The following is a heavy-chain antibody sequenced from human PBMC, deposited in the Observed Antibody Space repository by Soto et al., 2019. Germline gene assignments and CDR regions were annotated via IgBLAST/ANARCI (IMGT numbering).Heavy chain of an antibody. CDR2: ISYDGSNK. D-gene: IGHD3-10*01. Sequence: QVQLVESGGGVVQPGKSLRLSCAGSGFTFSSYGMVWVRQAPGKGLEWVAVISYDGSNKYYADSVKGRFTISRDNSKKTLYLQMSSLRADDTAVYYCAKDRMGAGVRGYFDYWGQGTLVTVSS. V-gene: IGHV3-30*18. J-gene: IGHJ4*02. CDR1: GFTFSSYG. CDR3: AKDRMGAGVRGYFDY.